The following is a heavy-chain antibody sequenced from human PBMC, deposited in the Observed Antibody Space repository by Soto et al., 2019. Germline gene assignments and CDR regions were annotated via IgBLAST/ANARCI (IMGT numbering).Heavy chain of an antibody. CDR1: GGSISSGGYS. Sequence: QLQLQESGSGLVKPSQTLSLTCAVSGGSISSGGYSWSWIRQPPGKGLEWIGYIYHSGSTYYNPSLKSRVTIAVDRSKNQFSLKLSSVTAADTAAYDCARVRGPYCGGDCSPPTPTWFDPWGQGTLVTVSS. CDR3: ARVRGPYCGGDCSPPTPTWFDP. V-gene: IGHV4-30-2*01. D-gene: IGHD2-21*02. J-gene: IGHJ5*02. CDR2: IYHSGST.